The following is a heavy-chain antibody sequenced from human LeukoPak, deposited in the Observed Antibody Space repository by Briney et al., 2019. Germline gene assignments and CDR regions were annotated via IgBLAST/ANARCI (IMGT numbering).Heavy chain of an antibody. J-gene: IGHJ4*02. V-gene: IGHV1-18*01. CDR2: IRAYYGNT. Sequence: ASVKVSCKASGFTFTTYGTNWVRQAPGQGLEWMGWIRAYYGNTNFAQRLQGRVSMTTDTSTSTAYMELRSLTSDDTAVYYCARGGRDYSYGRELDYWGQGTLVTVSS. D-gene: IGHD5-18*01. CDR1: GFTFTTYG. CDR3: ARGGRDYSYGRELDY.